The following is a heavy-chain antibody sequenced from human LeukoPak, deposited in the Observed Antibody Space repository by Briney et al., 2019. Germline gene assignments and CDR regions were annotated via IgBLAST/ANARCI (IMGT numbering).Heavy chain of an antibody. CDR3: ARASGSSWRHFDY. Sequence: PGGSLRLSCAASGFTFSDHYMDWVRQAPGKGLEWVGRARDKANSYTTDYAASVKGRFTISRDELKNSVYLQVNSLKTEDTAVYYCARASGSSWRHFDYWGQGTLVTVSS. J-gene: IGHJ4*02. V-gene: IGHV3-72*01. D-gene: IGHD6-13*01. CDR2: ARDKANSYTT. CDR1: GFTFSDHY.